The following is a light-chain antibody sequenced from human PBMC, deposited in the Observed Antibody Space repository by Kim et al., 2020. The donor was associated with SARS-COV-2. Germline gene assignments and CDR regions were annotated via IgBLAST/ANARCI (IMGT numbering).Light chain of an antibody. CDR2: FDS. CDR3: QMWDTRSDHWV. J-gene: IGLJ3*02. V-gene: IGLV3-21*04. Sequence: APGKTARITCGGNNIGSKGVHWYQQKPGQAPVLVMYFDSDRPSGIPDRFSGSYSGNTATLTISRVEAGDEAGYYCQMWDTRSDHWVFGGGTKLTVL. CDR1: NIGSKG.